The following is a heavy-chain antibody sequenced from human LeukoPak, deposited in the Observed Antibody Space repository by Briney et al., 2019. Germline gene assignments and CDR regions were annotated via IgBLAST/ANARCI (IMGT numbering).Heavy chain of an antibody. D-gene: IGHD6-6*01. CDR2: ISSSSSTI. V-gene: IGHV3-48*02. CDR1: GFAFNSYN. CDR3: ARAYSSSSGRDAFDS. J-gene: IGHJ3*02. Sequence: GGSLRLSCAASGFAFNSYNMNWVRQAPGKGLEWVSYISSSSSTIYYADSVKGRFTISRDSAKTSLFLQMNSLRDEDTAVYYCARAYSSSSGRDAFDSWGLGTLVTVSS.